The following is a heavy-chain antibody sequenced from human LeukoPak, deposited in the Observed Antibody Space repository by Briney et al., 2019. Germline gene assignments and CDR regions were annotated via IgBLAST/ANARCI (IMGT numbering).Heavy chain of an antibody. CDR2: ISGSGDNT. CDR1: GFTFSSYA. J-gene: IGHJ4*02. D-gene: IGHD3-22*01. CDR3: AKGSYYDSSGSFYFDY. Sequence: GGSLRLSCAASGFTFSSYAMSWVHQAPGKGLEWVSGISGSGDNTYYADSVKGRFTISRDNSKNTLYVQVNSLGTEDTAAYYCAKGSYYDSSGSFYFDYWGQGTLVTVSS. V-gene: IGHV3-23*01.